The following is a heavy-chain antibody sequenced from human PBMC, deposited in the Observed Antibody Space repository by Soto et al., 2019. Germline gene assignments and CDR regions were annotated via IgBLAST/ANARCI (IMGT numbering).Heavy chain of an antibody. CDR1: GESFSGYY. Sequence: PSETLSLTCAVYGESFSGYYWTWIRQPPGTGLEWIGEINHSGSTNYNPSLKSRVTISVDTSKNQFSLKLTSVTAADTAVYYCARDKITGLFDSRGQRTLVPVSS. J-gene: IGHJ1*01. D-gene: IGHD3-9*01. CDR2: INHSGST. V-gene: IGHV4-34*01. CDR3: ARDKITGLFDS.